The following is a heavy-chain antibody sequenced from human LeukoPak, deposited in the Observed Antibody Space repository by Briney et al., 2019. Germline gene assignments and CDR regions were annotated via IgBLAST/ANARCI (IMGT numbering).Heavy chain of an antibody. CDR2: LYSGGST. D-gene: IGHD3-22*01. CDR1: GFTVGTNY. Sequence: PGGSLRLSCAASGFTVGTNYMTWVRQAPGKGLEWVSVLYSGGSTYYADSVKGRFTISRDNSKNTLYLQMNSLRAEDTAVYFCARGGVTMIVPILWGQGILVIVSS. J-gene: IGHJ4*02. CDR3: ARGGVTMIVPIL. V-gene: IGHV3-53*01.